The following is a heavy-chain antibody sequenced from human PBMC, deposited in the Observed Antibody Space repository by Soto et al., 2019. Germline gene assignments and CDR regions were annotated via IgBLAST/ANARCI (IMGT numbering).Heavy chain of an antibody. V-gene: IGHV3-13*01. D-gene: IGHD2-15*01. J-gene: IGHJ5*02. CDR2: IGATGDT. Sequence: DVQLEESGGGLIEPGGSLRLSCAASGFTLSDYDMHWVRQGTTKGLEWVSGIGATGDTFYPDSVKGRFSISRDHVTNSLYLQMNSLRAEDTAVYYCARGAGCSGGSCYSYNWFDPWGHGTLVTVSS. CDR1: GFTLSDYD. CDR3: ARGAGCSGGSCYSYNWFDP.